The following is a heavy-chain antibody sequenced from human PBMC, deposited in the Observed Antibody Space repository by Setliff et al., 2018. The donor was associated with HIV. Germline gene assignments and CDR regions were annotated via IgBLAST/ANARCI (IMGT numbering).Heavy chain of an antibody. J-gene: IGHJ4*02. V-gene: IGHV1-18*01. CDR2: ISAYSGET. D-gene: IGHD3-10*01. CDR3: ARGWDYGVRKPED. CDR1: GFAFTNYG. Sequence: GASVKVSCKTSGFAFTNYGVAWVRQAPGQGLEWMGWISAYSGETFSTLKFRDRVTLTTDTSTNTAHMELRSLTYGDTAVYFCARGWDYGVRKPEDWGQGTLVTVSS.